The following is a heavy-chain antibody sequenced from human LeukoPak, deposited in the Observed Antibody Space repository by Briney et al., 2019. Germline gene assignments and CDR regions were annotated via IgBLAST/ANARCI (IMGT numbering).Heavy chain of an antibody. V-gene: IGHV3-74*01. J-gene: IGHJ4*02. CDR3: ARVRDDYTHFDC. Sequence: PGGSLRLSCAASGFTFSSYWMHWVRQAPGKGLMWVSRINSDGSRTTYADSVRGRFTISRDNAKSTLYLQMNSLRAEDTAVYYCARVRDDYTHFDCWGQGTLVTVSS. CDR1: GFTFSSYW. D-gene: IGHD4-11*01. CDR2: INSDGSRT.